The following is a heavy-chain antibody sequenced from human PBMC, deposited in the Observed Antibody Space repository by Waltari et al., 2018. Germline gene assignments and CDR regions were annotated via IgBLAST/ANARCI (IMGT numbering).Heavy chain of an antibody. CDR1: GGSISSYY. J-gene: IGHJ4*02. CDR3: ARDSGGAAVFDY. Sequence: QVQLQESGPGLVKPSETLSLTCTVSGGSISSYYWSWIRQPPGKGLEWIGYIYYSGSTNYNPSLKSRCTISVDTSKNQFSLKLSSVTAADTAVYYCARDSGGAAVFDYWGQGTLVTVSS. V-gene: IGHV4-59*01. D-gene: IGHD6-13*01. CDR2: IYYSGST.